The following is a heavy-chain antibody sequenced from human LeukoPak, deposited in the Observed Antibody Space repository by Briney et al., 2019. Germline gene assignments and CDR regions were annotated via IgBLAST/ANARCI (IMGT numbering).Heavy chain of an antibody. V-gene: IGHV1-46*01. D-gene: IGHD3/OR15-3a*01. Sequence: ASVTVSCKASGYTFTRYYIHWVRQAPGQGLEWMGLINTSGGGTSYTQKFQGRVTMTSDTSTSTVYMDLSSLRSEDTAVYYCARVGVGLAGYFDYWGQGTLVTVSS. J-gene: IGHJ4*02. CDR3: ARVGVGLAGYFDY. CDR1: GYTFTRYY. CDR2: INTSGGGT.